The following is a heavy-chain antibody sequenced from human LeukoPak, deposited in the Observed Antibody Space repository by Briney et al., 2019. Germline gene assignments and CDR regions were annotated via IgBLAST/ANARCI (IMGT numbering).Heavy chain of an antibody. CDR2: ISYDGSNK. Sequence: GGSLRLSCAASGFTFSSYAMHWVRQAPGKGLEWVAVISYDGSNKYYADSVKGRFTISRDNSKNTLYLQMNSLRAEDTAVYYCARDGVIGELFMLFVDYWGQGTLVTVPS. J-gene: IGHJ4*02. CDR1: GFTFSSYA. D-gene: IGHD3-10*01. V-gene: IGHV3-30-3*01. CDR3: ARDGVIGELFMLFVDY.